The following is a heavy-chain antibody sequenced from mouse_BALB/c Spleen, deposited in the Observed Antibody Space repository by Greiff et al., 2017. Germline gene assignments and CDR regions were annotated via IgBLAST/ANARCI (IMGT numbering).Heavy chain of an antibody. CDR1: GYAFSSSW. CDR3: ARDGNYERDAMDY. J-gene: IGHJ4*01. D-gene: IGHD2-1*01. V-gene: IGHV1-82*01. CDR2: IYPGDGDT. Sequence: LVKPGASVKISCKASGYAFSSSWMNWVKQRPGQGLEWIGRIYPGDGDTNYNGKFKGKATLTADKSSSTAYMQLSSLTSVDSAVYFCARDGNYERDAMDYWGQGTSVTVSS.